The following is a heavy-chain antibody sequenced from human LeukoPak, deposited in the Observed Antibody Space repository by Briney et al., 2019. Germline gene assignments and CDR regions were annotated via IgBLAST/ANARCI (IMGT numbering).Heavy chain of an antibody. J-gene: IGHJ4*02. V-gene: IGHV1-18*04. D-gene: IGHD4-17*01. CDR2: ISAYNGNT. CDR3: ARTTFDY. CDR1: GYTFAKHA. Sequence: ASVKVSCKASGYTFAKHAIHWVRQAPGQGLEWMGWISAYNGNTNYAQKLQGRVTMTTDTSTSTAYMELRSLRSDDTAVYYCARTTFDYWGQGTLVTVST.